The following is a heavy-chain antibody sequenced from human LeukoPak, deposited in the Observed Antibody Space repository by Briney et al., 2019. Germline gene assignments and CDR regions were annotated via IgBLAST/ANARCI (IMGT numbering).Heavy chain of an antibody. CDR2: IWYDGSNK. CDR3: VFFFKQKTAYEMDV. D-gene: IGHD2-21*01. Sequence: PGGSLRLSCAAPGFTFSSYGMHWVRQAPGKGLEWVAVIWYDGSNKYYADSVKGRFTISRDNSKNTLYLQMNSLRAEDTAVYYCVFFFKQKTAYEMDVWGQGTTVTVSS. J-gene: IGHJ6*02. CDR1: GFTFSSYG. V-gene: IGHV3-33*01.